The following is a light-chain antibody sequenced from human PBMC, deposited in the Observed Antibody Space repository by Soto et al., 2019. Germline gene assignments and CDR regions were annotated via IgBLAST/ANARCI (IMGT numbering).Light chain of an antibody. CDR3: QQYGGSPLT. CDR1: QTVTSAY. Sequence: EIVLTQSPGTLSLSPGERATLSCRASQTVTSAYMAWYQQKPGQAPNLLIYAASTRHTDIPDRFTGRGSGTDFALTISRLEPEDFAVYYCQQYGGSPLTVGPGTKVDSK. CDR2: AAS. V-gene: IGKV3-20*01. J-gene: IGKJ3*01.